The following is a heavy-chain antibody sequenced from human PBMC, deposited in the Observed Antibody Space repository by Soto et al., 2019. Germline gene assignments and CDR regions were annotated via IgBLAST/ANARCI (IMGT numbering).Heavy chain of an antibody. V-gene: IGHV1-3*01. D-gene: IGHD4-17*01. CDR3: ARASDYAMGYFDY. J-gene: IGHJ4*02. Sequence: PSVKVSCKASGYTFSSYAMHWVRQAPGQRLEWMGWVNADYGNTKYSQKLQGRVTITTDTSASTAYMELRSLRSDDTAVSYCARASDYAMGYFDYWGQGTLVTVSS. CDR1: GYTFSSYA. CDR2: VNADYGNT.